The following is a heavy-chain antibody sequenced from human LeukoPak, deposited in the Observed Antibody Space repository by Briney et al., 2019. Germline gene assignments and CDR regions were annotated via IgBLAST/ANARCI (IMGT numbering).Heavy chain of an antibody. D-gene: IGHD4-23*01. Sequence: GASVKVSCKASGYTFTGYYMHWVRQAPGQGLEWMGWINPNSGGTNCAQKFQGRVTMTRDTSISTAYMELSRLRSDDTAVYYCARERWGAFAFDIWGQGTMVTVSS. CDR3: ARERWGAFAFDI. J-gene: IGHJ3*02. CDR1: GYTFTGYY. V-gene: IGHV1-2*02. CDR2: INPNSGGT.